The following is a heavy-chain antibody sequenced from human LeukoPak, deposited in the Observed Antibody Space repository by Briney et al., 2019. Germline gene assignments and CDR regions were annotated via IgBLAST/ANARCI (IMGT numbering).Heavy chain of an antibody. CDR3: ARRVTTLLI. V-gene: IGHV3-21*01. CDR1: GFDLSPYT. CDR2: ISSTSTYM. D-gene: IGHD4-17*01. Sequence: GGSLRLSCSASGFDLSPYTMNWVRQAPGKGLEWVASISSTSTYMYYGDSLKGRFTISRDNAKNTLYLQLDSLRAEDTATYYCARRVTTLLIWGQGTLVIVAS. J-gene: IGHJ4*02.